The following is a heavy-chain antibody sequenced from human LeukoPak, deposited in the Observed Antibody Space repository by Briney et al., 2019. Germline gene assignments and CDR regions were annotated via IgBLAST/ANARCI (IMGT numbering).Heavy chain of an antibody. Sequence: SETLSLTCAVSGGSISRNNWWSWVRQTPGKGLEWIGYIYYSGTTNYNPSLKSRVTISIDTSKKQFSLKVSSVTAADTAVYYCARDQVAAAGTSYFDYWGQGTLVTVSS. CDR3: ARDQVAAAGTSYFDY. CDR1: GGSISRNNW. D-gene: IGHD6-13*01. CDR2: IYYSGTT. J-gene: IGHJ4*02. V-gene: IGHV4-4*02.